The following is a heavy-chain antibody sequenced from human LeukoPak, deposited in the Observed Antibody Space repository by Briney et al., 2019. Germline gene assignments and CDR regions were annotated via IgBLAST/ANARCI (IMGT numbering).Heavy chain of an antibody. Sequence: GGSLRLSCAASGFTFSNYAMHWVRQAPGKGLVWVSRINSDGSSTSYADSVKGRFTISRDNAKNTLYLQMNSLRAEDTAVYYCARAMIVVSNQFDYWGQGTLVTVSS. V-gene: IGHV3-74*01. D-gene: IGHD3-22*01. CDR3: ARAMIVVSNQFDY. CDR1: GFTFSNYA. J-gene: IGHJ4*02. CDR2: INSDGSST.